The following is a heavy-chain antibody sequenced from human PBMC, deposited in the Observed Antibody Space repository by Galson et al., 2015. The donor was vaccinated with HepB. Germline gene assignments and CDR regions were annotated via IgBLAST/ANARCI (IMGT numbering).Heavy chain of an antibody. CDR2: ISTSNKSP. Sequence: SVKVSCKASGYMSFTYPIIWVRQAPGQGLEWLGWISTSNKSPTYAHGFTGRFVFSLDMSVSTAYLQINSLQPYDSAVYYCARVPNIFSGRGPVDHWGQGTLVTVSS. CDR1: GYMSFTYP. D-gene: IGHD3-9*01. CDR3: ARVPNIFSGRGPVDH. V-gene: IGHV7-4-1*02. J-gene: IGHJ4*02.